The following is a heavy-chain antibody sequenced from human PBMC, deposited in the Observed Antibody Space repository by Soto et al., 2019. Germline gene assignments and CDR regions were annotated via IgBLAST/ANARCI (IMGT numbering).Heavy chain of an antibody. J-gene: IGHJ4*02. V-gene: IGHV4-30-2*01. D-gene: IGHD6-13*01. CDR3: ARGQGAAAGHSNFDY. CDR1: GGSISGTTYS. CDR2: IYDSGNT. Sequence: QLQLQESGSGLVKPSQTLSLTCAVSGGSISGTTYSWSWIRQPPGKGLEWIGYIYDSGNTYYNPSLKSQFSISVDRSKNQFSLKLSSVTAADTAVYYCARGQGAAAGHSNFDYWGQGAWSPSPQ.